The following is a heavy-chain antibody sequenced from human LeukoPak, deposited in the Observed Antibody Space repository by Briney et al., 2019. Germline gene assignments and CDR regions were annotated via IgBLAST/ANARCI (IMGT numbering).Heavy chain of an antibody. J-gene: IGHJ4*02. Sequence: GGSLRLSCAASGFTVSSNYMSWVRQAPGKGLEWVSVIYSGGSTYYADSVKGRFTISRDNSKNTLYLQMNSLRAEDTAVYYCAKELVLVGATEPIDYWGQGTLVTVSS. CDR2: IYSGGST. V-gene: IGHV3-53*01. D-gene: IGHD1-26*01. CDR3: AKELVLVGATEPIDY. CDR1: GFTVSSNY.